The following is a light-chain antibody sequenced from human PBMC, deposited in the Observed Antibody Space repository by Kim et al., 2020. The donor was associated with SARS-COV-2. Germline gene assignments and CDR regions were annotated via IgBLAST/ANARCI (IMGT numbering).Light chain of an antibody. Sequence: GPSVTLSCTGTSSDVGGDNYVSWYQQHPGKAPKLMIYEVSKRPSGVPDRFSGSKSGNTASLTVSGLQAEDEADYYCSSYAGSNNLVFGGGTQLTVL. CDR2: EVS. V-gene: IGLV2-8*01. CDR1: SSDVGGDNY. J-gene: IGLJ2*01. CDR3: SSYAGSNNLV.